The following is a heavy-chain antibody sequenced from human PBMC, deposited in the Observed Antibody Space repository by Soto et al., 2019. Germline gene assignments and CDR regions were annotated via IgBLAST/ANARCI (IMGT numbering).Heavy chain of an antibody. CDR2: ISSSSSYI. J-gene: IGHJ4*02. D-gene: IGHD2-2*01. V-gene: IGHV3-21*01. CDR1: GFTFSSYS. CDR3: ARDGSDTSCPS. Sequence: GGSLRLSCAASGFTFSSYSMTWVRQAPGKGLEWVSSISSSSSYIYYEDSVKGRFTISRDNSKNTLYLQMNSLRADDTAVYDCARDGSDTSCPSWGQGTLVTVSS.